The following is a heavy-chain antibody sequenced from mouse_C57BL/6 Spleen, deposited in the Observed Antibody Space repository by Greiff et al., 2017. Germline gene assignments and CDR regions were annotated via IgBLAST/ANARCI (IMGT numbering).Heavy chain of an antibody. CDR2: IDPATGGT. CDR3: TRGYSGSSPFDY. J-gene: IGHJ2*01. Sequence: QVQLQQPGAELVRPGASVTLSCKASGYTFTDYEMHWVKQTPVHGLEWIGAIDPATGGTAYNQKFKGKAILTADKSSSTAYMELRSLTSEDSAVYYCTRGYSGSSPFDYWGQGTTLTVSS. D-gene: IGHD1-1*01. V-gene: IGHV1-15*01. CDR1: GYTFTDYE.